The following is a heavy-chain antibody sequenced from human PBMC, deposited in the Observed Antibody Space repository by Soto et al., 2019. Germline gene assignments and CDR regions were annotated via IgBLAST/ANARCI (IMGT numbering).Heavy chain of an antibody. CDR1: GYTFTSYY. CDR2: INPSGGST. V-gene: IGHV1-46*01. Sequence: QVQLVQSGAEVKKPGASVKVSCKASGYTFTSYYMHWVRQAPGQGLEWMGIINPSGGSTSYAQKFQGRVTMTSDTSTSIVYMELSSLRSEYTAVYYCARDRDIAAAATRKWFDPWGQGTLVTVSS. D-gene: IGHD6-13*01. J-gene: IGHJ5*02. CDR3: ARDRDIAAAATRKWFDP.